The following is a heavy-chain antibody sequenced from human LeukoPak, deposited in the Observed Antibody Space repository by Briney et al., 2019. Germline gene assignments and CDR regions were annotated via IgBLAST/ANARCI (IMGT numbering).Heavy chain of an antibody. CDR2: VSGSGGST. V-gene: IGHV3-23*01. CDR1: GFTFNSYV. Sequence: GGSLRLSCAASGFTFNSYVMSWIRLAPGKGLEWVSVVSGSGGSTYYADSVRGRFTISRDNSKNTLFLQMNSLRAEDTAVYYCAKNYDILTGYWYYGMNVWGQGATVTVSS. CDR3: AKNYDILTGYWYYGMNV. J-gene: IGHJ6*02. D-gene: IGHD3-9*01.